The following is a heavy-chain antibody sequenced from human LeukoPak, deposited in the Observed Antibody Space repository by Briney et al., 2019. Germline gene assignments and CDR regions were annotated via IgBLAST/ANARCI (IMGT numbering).Heavy chain of an antibody. CDR2: IRYDGTNT. CDR3: AKRGAEVGATVAPGDY. V-gene: IGHV3-30*02. D-gene: IGHD1-26*01. J-gene: IGHJ4*02. Sequence: GGSLRLSCAASGFSFSDYDMHWVRQAPGKGLEWVTFIRYDGTNTYADSVKGRFTISSDNSKNTLYLQMNSLRAEDTAVYYCAKRGAEVGATVAPGDYWGQGTLVTVSS. CDR1: GFSFSDYD.